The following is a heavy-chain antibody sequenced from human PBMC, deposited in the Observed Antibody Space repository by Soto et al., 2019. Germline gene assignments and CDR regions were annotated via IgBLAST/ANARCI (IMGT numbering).Heavy chain of an antibody. CDR2: IRSKAYGGTT. CDR1: GFTFGDYA. D-gene: IGHD3-10*01. J-gene: IGHJ6*03. CDR3: TRDSMVRAYYYMDV. V-gene: IGHV3-49*03. Sequence: EVQLVESGGGLVQPGRSLRLSCTASGFTFGDYAMSWFRQAPGKGLEWVGFIRSKAYGGTTEYAASVKGRFTISRDDSKSIVYLQLNSLKTEDTAAYYCTRDSMVRAYYYMDVWGKGTTVTVSS.